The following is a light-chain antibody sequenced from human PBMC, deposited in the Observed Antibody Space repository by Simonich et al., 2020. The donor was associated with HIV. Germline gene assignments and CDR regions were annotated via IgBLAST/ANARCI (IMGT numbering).Light chain of an antibody. CDR3: QQCHTHPHT. CDR2: GAS. V-gene: IGKV4-1*01. CDR1: QSVLYSSNNKNY. J-gene: IGKJ2*01. Sequence: DIVMTQSPDSLAVSLGERATINCKSSQSVLYSSNNKNYLVWYQQKPGQPPKLLIYGASTRESGVPDRFSGSGSGTDFTLTISSLQAEDVAVYFCQQCHTHPHTFGQGTKVEIK.